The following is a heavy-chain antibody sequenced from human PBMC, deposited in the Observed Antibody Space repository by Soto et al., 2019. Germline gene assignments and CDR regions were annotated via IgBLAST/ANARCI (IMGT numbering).Heavy chain of an antibody. V-gene: IGHV1-18*01. J-gene: IGHJ6*02. CDR3: AKNGQPSYYYYGLDV. Sequence: ASVKVSCKASGYTFTRYGISWVRQAPGQRLEWMGWISGYNGDANYAQSFQGRVSMTIATSTTTAYMELRTLTPDDTALYYCAKNGQPSYYYYGLDVWGQGTTVTVYS. CDR2: ISGYNGDA. D-gene: IGHD2-8*01. CDR1: GYTFTRYG.